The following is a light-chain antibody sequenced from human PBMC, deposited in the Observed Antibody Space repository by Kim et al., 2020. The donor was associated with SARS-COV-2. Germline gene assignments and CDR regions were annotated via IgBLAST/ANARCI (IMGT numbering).Light chain of an antibody. Sequence: VSVSPGQTASITCSGDKLGERYVCWYQQKAGQSPVLVICQDNKRPSGIPERFSGSNSGNTATLTISGTQAIDEADYWCQVGDSKVFGGGTQLTVL. CDR1: KLGERY. CDR3: QVGDSKV. J-gene: IGLJ2*01. CDR2: QDN. V-gene: IGLV3-1*01.